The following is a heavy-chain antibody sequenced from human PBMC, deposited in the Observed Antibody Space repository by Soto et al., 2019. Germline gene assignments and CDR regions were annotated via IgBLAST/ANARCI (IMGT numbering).Heavy chain of an antibody. CDR2: ISYDGSNK. J-gene: IGHJ6*02. Sequence: PGGSLRLSCAASGFTFSSYGMHWVRQAPGKGLEWVAVISYDGSNKYYADSVKGRFTISRDNSKNTLYLQMNSLRAEDTAVYYCAKDQADCDFWSGPRPGGMDVWGQGTTVTVSS. D-gene: IGHD3-3*01. CDR1: GFTFSSYG. V-gene: IGHV3-30*18. CDR3: AKDQADCDFWSGPRPGGMDV.